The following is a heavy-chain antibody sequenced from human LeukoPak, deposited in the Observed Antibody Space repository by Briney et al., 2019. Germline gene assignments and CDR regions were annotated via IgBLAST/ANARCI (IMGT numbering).Heavy chain of an antibody. CDR2: ISYDGSNK. J-gene: IGHJ4*02. V-gene: IGHV3-30*03. CDR3: AREAVAGTFDY. CDR1: GFTFSSYW. D-gene: IGHD6-19*01. Sequence: GGSLRLSCAASGFTFSSYWMSWVRQAPGKGLEWVAVISYDGSNKYYADSVKGRFTISRDNSKNTLYLQMNSLRAEDTAVYYCAREAVAGTFDYWGQGTLVTVSS.